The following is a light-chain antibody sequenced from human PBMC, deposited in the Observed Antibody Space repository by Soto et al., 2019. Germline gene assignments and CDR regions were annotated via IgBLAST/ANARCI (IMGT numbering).Light chain of an antibody. V-gene: IGLV2-23*02. Sequence: QSALTQPASVSGSPGQSITISCTGTSSDVGIYDLVSWYQQLPGKAHKLLIFEVNKRPSGVSNRFSGSKSGNTASLTISGLQAEDEADYYCCSYAGTTTPAVFGGGTQLTVL. CDR1: SSDVGIYDL. CDR2: EVN. J-gene: IGLJ7*01. CDR3: CSYAGTTTPAV.